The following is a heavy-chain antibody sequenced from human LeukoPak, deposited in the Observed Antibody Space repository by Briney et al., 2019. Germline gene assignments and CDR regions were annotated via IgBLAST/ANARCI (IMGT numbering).Heavy chain of an antibody. V-gene: IGHV3-23*01. CDR3: TKSWGYTRPYYNYMDV. Sequence: PGGSLRLSRAASGFTFSNYAMSWVRQAPGKGLEWVSIIGYRGGSIYYAYSVQGRFTISRDNSKNTLSLQMNGLRAEDTAVYYCTKSWGYTRPYYNYMDVWGKGTTVTVSS. D-gene: IGHD3-16*02. CDR1: GFTFSNYA. J-gene: IGHJ6*03. CDR2: IGYRGGSI.